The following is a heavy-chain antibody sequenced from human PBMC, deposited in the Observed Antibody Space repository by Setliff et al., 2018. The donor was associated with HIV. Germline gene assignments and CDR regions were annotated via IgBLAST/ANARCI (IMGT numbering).Heavy chain of an antibody. J-gene: IGHJ6*02. D-gene: IGHD6-13*01. CDR2: IYYNGIT. V-gene: IGHV4-59*11. CDR1: GGSISSHY. Sequence: SETLSLTCTVSGGSISSHYWSWIRQPPGKGLEWIGCIYYNGITNYNPSLKSRVTVSVDTSKNQFSLKLSSVTAADTAVYYCARSRYSRMIYYYYYGMDVWGQGTTVTVSS. CDR3: ARSRYSRMIYYYYYGMDV.